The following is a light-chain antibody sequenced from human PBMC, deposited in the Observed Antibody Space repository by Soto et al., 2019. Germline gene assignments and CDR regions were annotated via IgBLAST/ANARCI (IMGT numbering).Light chain of an antibody. CDR1: QGIISY. V-gene: IGKV1D-8*01. Sequence: VIWMTQYPSLLSAATGDRVTIRCRMSQGIISYLAWYQQKPGKAPELLIYAASTLQSGVQSRFSGSGSGTDFTLPISCLQSEDFATYYCQQYHSFPYTVGQGTKLEIK. CDR3: QQYHSFPYT. CDR2: AAS. J-gene: IGKJ2*01.